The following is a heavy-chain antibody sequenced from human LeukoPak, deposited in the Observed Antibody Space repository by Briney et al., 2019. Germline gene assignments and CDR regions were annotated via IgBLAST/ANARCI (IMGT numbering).Heavy chain of an antibody. Sequence: GGSLRLSCAASRFMFSSYAMSWVRQAPGKGLEWVSTISSSGSSTYYADSVKGRFTISRDNSKNTLYLQMNSLRAEDTAVYYCAKDRPNYYHDNGHYYRRGGDCWGQGTLVTVSS. CDR3: AKDRPNYYHDNGHYYRRGGDC. J-gene: IGHJ4*02. V-gene: IGHV3-23*01. CDR1: RFMFSSYA. CDR2: ISSSGSST. D-gene: IGHD3-22*01.